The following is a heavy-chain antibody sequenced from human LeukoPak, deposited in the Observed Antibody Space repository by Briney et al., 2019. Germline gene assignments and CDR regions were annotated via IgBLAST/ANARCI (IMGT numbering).Heavy chain of an antibody. J-gene: IGHJ4*02. V-gene: IGHV3-23*01. CDR1: GFTFSSYA. CDR3: AKDRGGYYDSSGYYDY. Sequence: GGSLRLSCAASGFTFSSYAMSWVRQAQGKGLEWVSGISGSGGSTYYADSVKGRFTISRDNSKNTLYLQMNSLRAEDTAVYYCAKDRGGYYDSSGYYDYWGQGTLVTVSS. D-gene: IGHD3-22*01. CDR2: ISGSGGST.